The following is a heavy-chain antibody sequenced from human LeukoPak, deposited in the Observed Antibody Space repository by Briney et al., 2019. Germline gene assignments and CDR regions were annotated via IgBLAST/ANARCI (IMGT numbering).Heavy chain of an antibody. Sequence: GRSLRLSCAASGFTFSSYAMHWVRQAPGKGLEWVAVISYDGSNKYYADSVKGRFTISRDNSKNTLYLQMNSLRAEDTAVYYCARGAVHGEYFDYWGQGTLVTVSP. J-gene: IGHJ4*02. CDR2: ISYDGSNK. V-gene: IGHV3-30*04. CDR1: GFTFSSYA. D-gene: IGHD3-10*01. CDR3: ARGAVHGEYFDY.